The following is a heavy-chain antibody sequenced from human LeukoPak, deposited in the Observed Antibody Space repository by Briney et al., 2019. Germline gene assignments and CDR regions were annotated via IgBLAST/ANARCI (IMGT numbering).Heavy chain of an antibody. CDR3: ARHAPYYNNSSGRFLY. V-gene: IGHV4-59*08. CDR2: IYYSGST. CDR1: GGSISSYC. D-gene: IGHD3-22*01. Sequence: PSETLSLTCTVSGGSISSYCWGWIRQPQGKGLEWIGYIYYSGSTNYNHSLKSRATISVDTSKKQCSLKLSSVTAANTAVYYCARHAPYYNNSSGRFLYWGEGTLVTVSS. J-gene: IGHJ4*02.